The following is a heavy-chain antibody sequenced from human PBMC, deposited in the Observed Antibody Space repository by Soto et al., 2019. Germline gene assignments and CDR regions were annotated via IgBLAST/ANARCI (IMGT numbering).Heavy chain of an antibody. J-gene: IGHJ4*02. CDR3: ARGGSGTYYHFGC. V-gene: IGHV4-59*01. Sequence: QVQLQESGPGLVKPSETLSLTCSVSGGSITSYYWSWIRQPPGKGLEWIGNIFYSGSTNYNPSLKSRVSISVDPSKNQFALNMTSVTAADTAVYYCARGGSGTYYHFGCWGQGTLVTVSS. CDR2: IFYSGST. D-gene: IGHD1-26*01. CDR1: GGSITSYY.